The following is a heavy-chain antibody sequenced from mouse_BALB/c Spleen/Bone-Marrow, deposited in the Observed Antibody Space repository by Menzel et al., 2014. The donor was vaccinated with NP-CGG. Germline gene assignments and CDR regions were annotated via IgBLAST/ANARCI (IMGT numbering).Heavy chain of an antibody. CDR1: GYTFXSYW. CDR2: IYPGSGST. CDR3: TPRLRY. D-gene: IGHD1-2*01. J-gene: IGHJ2*01. V-gene: IGHV1S22*01. Sequence: LKQSGSELVRPEASVKLSCKASGYTFXSYWMHWVKQRPGQGLEWIGNIYPGSGSTNYDEKFKSKATLTVDTSSSTAYMQLSSLTSEDSAVYYCTPRLRYWGQGTTLTVSS.